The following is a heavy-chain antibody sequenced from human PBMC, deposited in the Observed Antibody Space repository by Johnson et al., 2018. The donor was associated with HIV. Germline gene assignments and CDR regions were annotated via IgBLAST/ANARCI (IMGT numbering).Heavy chain of an antibody. V-gene: IGHV3-66*02. CDR3: ARDGRDLVTRGSFDV. CDR1: GITVGTNY. CDR2: IFSVGDV. Sequence: VQLVESGGGLVQPGGSLRLSCAASGITVGTNYMSWVRQAPGKGLEWVSVIFSVGDVYYADSVKGRFTISRDNSKNMVYLQMNSLRPEDTAVYYCARDGRDLVTRGSFDVWGQGTVVIVSS. J-gene: IGHJ3*01. D-gene: IGHD3-9*01.